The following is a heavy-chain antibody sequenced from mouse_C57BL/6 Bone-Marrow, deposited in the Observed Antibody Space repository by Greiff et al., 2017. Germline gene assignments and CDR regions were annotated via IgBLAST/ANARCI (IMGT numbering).Heavy chain of an antibody. V-gene: IGHV1-82*01. CDR2: LYPGDGDT. CDR1: GYAFSSSW. Sequence: VQLQQSGPELVKPGASVKISCKASGYAFSSSWMNWVKQRPGKGLEWIGRLYPGDGDTNYNGKFKGKATLTADKSSSTAYMQLSSLTSEDSTVYFCARSGDYWGQGTSVTVSS. J-gene: IGHJ4*01. CDR3: ARSGDY.